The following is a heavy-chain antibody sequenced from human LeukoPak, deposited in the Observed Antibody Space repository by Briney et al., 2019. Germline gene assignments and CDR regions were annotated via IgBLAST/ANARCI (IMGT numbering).Heavy chain of an antibody. CDR1: GFTFSSHS. J-gene: IGHJ4*02. D-gene: IGHD6-19*01. CDR3: ARVGGYSSGWPIDY. Sequence: PGGSLRLSCAASGFTFSSHSMNWVRQAPGKGLEWVSSISSSSSYIYYADSVKGRFTISRDNAKNSLYLQMNSLRAEDTAVYYCARVGGYSSGWPIDYWGQGTLVTVSS. V-gene: IGHV3-21*01. CDR2: ISSSSSYI.